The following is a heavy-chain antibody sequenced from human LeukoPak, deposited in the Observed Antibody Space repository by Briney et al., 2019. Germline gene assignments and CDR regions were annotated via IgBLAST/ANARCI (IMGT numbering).Heavy chain of an antibody. V-gene: IGHV4-34*10. CDR2: INHSGYT. CDR3: TRMTTGHDY. CDR1: GVCFDDYY. Sequence: SETLSLTCGVSGVCFDDYYCSSVRQTPGKGLEWLGEINHSGYTNDSPSLKGRVTLSIDTSRKQFFLKLRAVTDADAGIYYCTRMTTGHDYWGQGTLVTVSS. D-gene: IGHD4-17*01. J-gene: IGHJ4*02.